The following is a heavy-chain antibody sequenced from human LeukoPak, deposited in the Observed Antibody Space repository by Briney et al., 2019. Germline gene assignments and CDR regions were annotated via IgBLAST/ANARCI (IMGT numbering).Heavy chain of an antibody. J-gene: IGHJ5*02. CDR3: ARADIVVVVAATEFGFDP. V-gene: IGHV3-30-3*01. CDR2: ISYDGSNK. D-gene: IGHD2-15*01. Sequence: GGSLRLSCAASGFTFSSYAMHWVRQAPGKGLGWVAVISYDGSNKYYADSVKGRFTISRDNSKNTLYLQMNSLRAEDTAVYYCARADIVVVVAATEFGFDPWGQGTLVTVSS. CDR1: GFTFSSYA.